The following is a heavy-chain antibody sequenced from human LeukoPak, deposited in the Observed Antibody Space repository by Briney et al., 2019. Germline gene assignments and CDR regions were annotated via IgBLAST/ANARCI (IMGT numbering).Heavy chain of an antibody. CDR1: GGSISSYY. J-gene: IGHJ4*02. CDR3: ARQVENYAFDY. Sequence: SETLSLTCTVSGGSISSYYWSWIRQPPGKGLECIGYTYYTGSTKYNPSLKSRVTISVDTSKNQFSLKLSSVTAADTAVYYCARQVENYAFDYWGQGTLVTVSS. D-gene: IGHD3-16*01. V-gene: IGHV4-59*08. CDR2: TYYTGST.